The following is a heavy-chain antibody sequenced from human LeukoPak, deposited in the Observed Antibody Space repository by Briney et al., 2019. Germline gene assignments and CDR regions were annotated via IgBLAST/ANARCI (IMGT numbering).Heavy chain of an antibody. J-gene: IGHJ5*02. CDR2: IYYSGST. CDR3: ARSSVVVAATPRFDP. CDR1: GGSISSYY. V-gene: IGHV4-59*01. D-gene: IGHD2-15*01. Sequence: ASETLSLTCTVPGGSISSYYWSWIRQPPGKGLEWIGYIYYSGSTNYNPSLKSRVTISVDTSKNQFSLKLSSVTAADTAVYYCARSSVVVAATPRFDPWGQGTLVTVSS.